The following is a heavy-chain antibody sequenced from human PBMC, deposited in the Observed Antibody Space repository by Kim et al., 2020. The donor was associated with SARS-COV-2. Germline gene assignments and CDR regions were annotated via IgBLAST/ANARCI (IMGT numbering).Heavy chain of an antibody. Sequence: RFTISRDNSKNTLYLQMNSLRAEDTAVYYCARDRGYCSSTSCPRTYGMDVWGQGTTVTVSS. V-gene: IGHV3-30*07. J-gene: IGHJ6*02. D-gene: IGHD2-2*01. CDR3: ARDRGYCSSTSCPRTYGMDV.